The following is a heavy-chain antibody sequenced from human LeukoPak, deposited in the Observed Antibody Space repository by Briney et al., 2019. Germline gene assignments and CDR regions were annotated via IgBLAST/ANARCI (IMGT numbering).Heavy chain of an antibody. CDR2: IYHSGST. D-gene: IGHD3-10*01. V-gene: IGHV4-30-2*01. CDR1: GGSISSGGYS. CDR3: ARGGRRITMGLGAFDI. Sequence: SETLSLTCAVSGGSISSGGYSWSWIRQPPGKGLEWIGYIYHSGSTYYNPSLKSRVTMSVDRSKNQFSLKLSSVTAADTAVYYCARGGRRITMGLGAFDIWGQGTMVTVSS. J-gene: IGHJ3*02.